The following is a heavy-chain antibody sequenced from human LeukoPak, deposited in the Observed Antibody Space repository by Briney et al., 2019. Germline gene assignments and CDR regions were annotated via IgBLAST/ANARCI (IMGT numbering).Heavy chain of an antibody. CDR3: ARDGPGYSFDY. V-gene: IGHV3-48*03. CDR1: GFSFSSYE. CDR2: ISTSGSTL. D-gene: IGHD5-18*01. Sequence: PGGSLRLSCAASGFSFSSYEMNWVRQAPGKGLEWVSWISTSGSTLNYADSVKGRFTVSRDNARNSLYLQMNSLRAEDTAVYYCARDGPGYSFDYWGQGTLVTVPS. J-gene: IGHJ4*02.